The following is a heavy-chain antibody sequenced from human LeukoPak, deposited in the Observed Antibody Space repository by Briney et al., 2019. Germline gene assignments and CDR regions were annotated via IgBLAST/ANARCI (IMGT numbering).Heavy chain of an antibody. V-gene: IGHV3-73*01. Sequence: GGSLRLSCAASGFTFSGSAMHWVRQAPGKGLEWVGRIRSKVYSYATVYTASLKGRFTISRDNAKNSLYLQMNSLRAEDTALYYCASGGIYYGAAFDFWGQGTLVTVSS. CDR2: IRSKVYSYAT. J-gene: IGHJ4*02. CDR1: GFTFSGSA. D-gene: IGHD1-26*01. CDR3: ASGGIYYGAAFDF.